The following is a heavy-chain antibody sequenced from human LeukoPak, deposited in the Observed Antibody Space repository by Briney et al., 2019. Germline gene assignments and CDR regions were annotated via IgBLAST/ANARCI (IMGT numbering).Heavy chain of an antibody. Sequence: GSLRLSCAASGFTFSSYAMSWVRQAPGEGLEWVSAIIGSGGSTYYADSVKGRFTISRDNSKNTLYLQMNSLRAEDTAVYYCAKAWKYIIAAAGVRNPFDYWGQGTLVTVSS. CDR1: GFTFSSYA. V-gene: IGHV3-23*01. CDR3: AKAWKYIIAAAGVRNPFDY. J-gene: IGHJ4*02. D-gene: IGHD6-13*01. CDR2: IIGSGGST.